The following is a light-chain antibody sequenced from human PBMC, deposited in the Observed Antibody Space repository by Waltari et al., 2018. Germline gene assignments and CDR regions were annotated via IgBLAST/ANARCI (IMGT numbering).Light chain of an antibody. CDR1: TLPKEY. V-gene: IGLV3-25*03. Sequence: SYGLTQAPSVSVSPGQTARITCSGDTLPKEYAYWYQQKPGQAPVLVIYKDSERPSGIPWRFSGSRAGTTVALTINGVQAEDEAEYYCQSSDSSGSYVLFGGGTKLTVL. J-gene: IGLJ3*02. CDR3: QSSDSSGSYVL. CDR2: KDS.